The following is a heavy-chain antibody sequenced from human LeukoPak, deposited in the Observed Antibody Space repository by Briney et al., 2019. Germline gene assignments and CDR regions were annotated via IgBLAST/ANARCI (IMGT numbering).Heavy chain of an antibody. D-gene: IGHD6-19*01. J-gene: IGHJ4*02. CDR2: INPSGGST. Sequence: ASVKVSCKASGYTFTSYYMHWVRQAPRQGLGWMAIINPSGGSTSYAQKFQGRVTMTRDTSTSTVYMELSSLRSEDTAVYYCARGGSSGHHDLDYWGQGTLVTVSS. CDR1: GYTFTSYY. V-gene: IGHV1-46*01. CDR3: ARGGSSGHHDLDY.